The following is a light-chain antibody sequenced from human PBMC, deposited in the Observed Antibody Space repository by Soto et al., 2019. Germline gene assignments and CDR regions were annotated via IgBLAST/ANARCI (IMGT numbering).Light chain of an antibody. CDR1: HYIGIN. CDR2: GAS. J-gene: IGKJ5*01. CDR3: EQYNNWPIA. Sequence: EIVMPQSPATLSVSPGERATLSCRASHYIGINLAWYQQKPGQAPRLLLYGASTRATGIPARFSGSGSGTEFTLTISSLQSEDFAVYYCEQYNNWPIAFGQGTRLEIK. V-gene: IGKV3-15*01.